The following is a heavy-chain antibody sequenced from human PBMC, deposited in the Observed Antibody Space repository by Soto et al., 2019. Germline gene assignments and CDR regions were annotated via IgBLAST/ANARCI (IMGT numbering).Heavy chain of an antibody. D-gene: IGHD3-3*01. CDR2: INPNSGGT. CDR1: GYTFTGYY. CDR3: ARAARRVTMFPIPPSHYYYGMDG. Sequence: GASVKVSCKASGYTFTGYYMHWVRQAPGQGLEWMGWINPNSGGTNYAQKFQGWVTMTRDTSISTAYMELSRLRSDDTAVYYCARAARRVTMFPIPPSHYYYGMDGWGQGTKVTVYS. V-gene: IGHV1-2*04. J-gene: IGHJ6*02.